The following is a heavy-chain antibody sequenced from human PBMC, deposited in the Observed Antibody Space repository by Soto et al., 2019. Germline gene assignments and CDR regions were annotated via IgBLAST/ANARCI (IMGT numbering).Heavy chain of an antibody. Sequence: SETLSLTCTVSGGSISSYYWSWIRQPPGKGLEWIGYIYYSGSTNYNPSLKSRATISVDTSKNQFSLKLSSVTAADTAVYSCARWELRIRNAFDLWGQGTMVTVSS. V-gene: IGHV4-59*12. CDR3: ARWELRIRNAFDL. CDR2: IYYSGST. D-gene: IGHD1-7*01. CDR1: GGSISSYY. J-gene: IGHJ3*01.